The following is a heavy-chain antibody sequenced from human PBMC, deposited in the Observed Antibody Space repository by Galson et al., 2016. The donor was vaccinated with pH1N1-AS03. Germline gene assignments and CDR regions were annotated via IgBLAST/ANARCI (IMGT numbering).Heavy chain of an antibody. CDR2: VYWDEPR. Sequence: PALVKPTQTLTLTCSVSGVSVTSSGVGVGWFRQPPGKALEWLALVYWDEPRRYSPSLKNRLTITKDPSKNQVVLTVTSVDPMDIATYFCALPNSGGNAFEIWGPGTMVTVSS. CDR1: GVSVTSSGVG. J-gene: IGHJ3*02. D-gene: IGHD2/OR15-2a*01. CDR3: ALPNSGGNAFEI. V-gene: IGHV2-5*02.